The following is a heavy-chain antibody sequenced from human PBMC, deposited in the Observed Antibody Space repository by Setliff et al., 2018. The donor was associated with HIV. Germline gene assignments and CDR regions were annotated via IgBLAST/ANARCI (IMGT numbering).Heavy chain of an antibody. CDR1: GGSISSYY. CDR3: ARGLSFYDPGGFDY. V-gene: IGHV4-4*09. D-gene: IGHD3-22*01. CDR2: IYTSGST. Sequence: SETLSLTCTVSGGSISSYYWSWIRQPPGKGLEWIGYIYTSGSTNYNPSLKSRVTISVDTSKIQLSLKLSSVTAAATAVYYCARGLSFYDPGGFDYWGQGTQVTVSS. J-gene: IGHJ4*02.